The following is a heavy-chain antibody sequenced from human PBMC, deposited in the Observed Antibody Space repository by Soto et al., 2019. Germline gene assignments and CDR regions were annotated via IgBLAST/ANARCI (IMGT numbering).Heavy chain of an antibody. CDR2: IIQDGSEK. D-gene: IGHD5-12*01. V-gene: IGHV3-7*01. CDR3: ARDGYNSPFDY. CDR1: GFTYTSYW. Sequence: PGGSLRLSCAASGFTYTSYWMSWVRQAPGKGLEWVANIIQDGSEKYYVDSVKGRFTISRDNAKNSLYLQMNSLRAEDTAVYYCARDGYNSPFDYWGQGTLVTVSS. J-gene: IGHJ4*02.